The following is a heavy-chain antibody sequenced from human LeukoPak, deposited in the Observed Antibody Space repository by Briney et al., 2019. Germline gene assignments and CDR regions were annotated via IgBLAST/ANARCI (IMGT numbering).Heavy chain of an antibody. Sequence: SETLSLTCTVSGYSISSGYYWGWIRQPPGKGLEWIGSIYHSGSTYYNPSLKSRVTISVDTSKNQFSLKLSSVTAADTAVYYCARGIGFVFDYWGQGTLVTVSS. CDR2: IYHSGST. V-gene: IGHV4-38-2*02. D-gene: IGHD3-10*01. CDR3: ARGIGFVFDY. CDR1: GYSISSGYY. J-gene: IGHJ4*02.